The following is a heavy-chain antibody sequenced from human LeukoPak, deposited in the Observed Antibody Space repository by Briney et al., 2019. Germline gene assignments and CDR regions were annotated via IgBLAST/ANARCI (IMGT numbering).Heavy chain of an antibody. D-gene: IGHD6-19*01. Sequence: ASVKVSCKASGGTFSSYAISWVRQAPGQGLEWMGWISAYNGNTNYIQKLQGRVTMTTDTSTSTAYIDLRSLRSDDTAVYYCARDRGYSSGWFAVDFDYWGQGTLVTVSS. J-gene: IGHJ4*02. CDR1: GGTFSSYA. CDR2: ISAYNGNT. V-gene: IGHV1-18*01. CDR3: ARDRGYSSGWFAVDFDY.